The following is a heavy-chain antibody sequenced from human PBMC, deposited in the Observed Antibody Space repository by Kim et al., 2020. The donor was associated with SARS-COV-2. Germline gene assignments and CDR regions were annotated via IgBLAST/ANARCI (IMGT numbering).Heavy chain of an antibody. CDR1: GFTFSSYS. V-gene: IGHV3-21*01. J-gene: IGHJ5*02. CDR3: ARDQLRIEDPGRGFDP. D-gene: IGHD2-15*01. CDR2: ISSSSSYI. Sequence: GGSLRLSCAASGFTFSSYSMNWVRQAPGKGLEWVSSISSSSSYIYYADSVKGRFTISRDNAKNSLYLQMNSLRAEDTAVYYCARDQLRIEDPGRGFDPWGQGTLVTVSS.